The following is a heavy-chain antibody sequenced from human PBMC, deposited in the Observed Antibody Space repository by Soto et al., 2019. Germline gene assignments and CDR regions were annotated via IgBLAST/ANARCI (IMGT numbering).Heavy chain of an antibody. Sequence: SQTLSLTCAISGDSVSSSSVTWNWIRQSPSRGLEWLGRTYYRSKWYNDYAESVKSRITINPDTSKNQFSLKLSSVTAADTAVYYCARGSYYYDSSGYYHYWGQGTLVTVSS. CDR2: TYYRSKWYN. J-gene: IGHJ4*02. D-gene: IGHD3-22*01. CDR3: ARGSYYYDSSGYYHY. V-gene: IGHV6-1*01. CDR1: GDSVSSSSVT.